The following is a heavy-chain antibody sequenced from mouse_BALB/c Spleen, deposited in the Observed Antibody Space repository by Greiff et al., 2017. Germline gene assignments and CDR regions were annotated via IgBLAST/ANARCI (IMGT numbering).Heavy chain of an antibody. Sequence: EVKLVESGGGLVKPGGSLKLSCAASGFTFSSYAMSWVRQSPEKRLEWVAEISSGGSYTYYPDTVTGRFTISRDNAKNTLYLEMSSLRSEDTAMYYCARDPDSSGFAYWGQGTLVTVSA. CDR1: GFTFSSYA. V-gene: IGHV5-9-4*01. D-gene: IGHD3-2*01. J-gene: IGHJ3*01. CDR3: ARDPDSSGFAY. CDR2: ISSGGSYT.